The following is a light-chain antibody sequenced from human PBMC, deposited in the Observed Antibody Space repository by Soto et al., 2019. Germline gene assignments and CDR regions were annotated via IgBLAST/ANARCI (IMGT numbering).Light chain of an antibody. CDR2: GAS. J-gene: IGKJ4*01. CDR3: QQYSSSPPLT. CDR1: RSVGTF. V-gene: IGKV3-20*01. Sequence: IVLTQSPGTLSLSPGERATLSCRASRSVGTFLAWYQQKPGQAPRLLIYGASSRATVIPDRFSGSGSGTDFTLTISRLEPEDFAVYYCQQYSSSPPLTFGGGTKVDNK.